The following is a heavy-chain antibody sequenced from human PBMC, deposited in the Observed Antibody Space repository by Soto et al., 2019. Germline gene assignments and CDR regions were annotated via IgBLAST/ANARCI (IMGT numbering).Heavy chain of an antibody. CDR2: IIPILGIA. V-gene: IGHV1-69*02. D-gene: IGHD6-6*01. J-gene: IGHJ4*02. Sequence: GASVKVSCKASGGTFSSYTISWVRQAPGQGLEWMGRIIPILGIANYAQKFQGRVTITADKSTSTAYMELSSLRSEDTAVYYCARSKGHEYPLDYWGQGTLVTVSS. CDR3: ARSKGHEYPLDY. CDR1: GGTFSSYT.